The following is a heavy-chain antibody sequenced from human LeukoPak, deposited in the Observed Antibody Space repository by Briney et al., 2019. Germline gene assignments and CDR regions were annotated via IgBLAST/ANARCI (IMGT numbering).Heavy chain of an antibody. D-gene: IGHD2-15*01. V-gene: IGHV4-61*08. J-gene: IGHJ6*02. Sequence: PSQTLSLTCTVSGGSISSGGYYWSWIRQHPGKGLEWIGYIYYSGSTNYNPSLKSRVTISVDTSKNQFSLKLSSVTAADTAVYYCARTRCSGGSCYSRYYGMDVWGQGTTVTVSS. CDR3: ARTRCSGGSCYSRYYGMDV. CDR2: IYYSGST. CDR1: GGSISSGGYY.